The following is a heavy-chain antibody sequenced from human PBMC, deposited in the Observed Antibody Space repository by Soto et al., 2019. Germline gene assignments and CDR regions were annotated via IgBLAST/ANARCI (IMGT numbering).Heavy chain of an antibody. D-gene: IGHD1-26*01. Sequence: QVQLVESGGGLVKPGWSRRLACAASGFTFSDYYMSWIRQAPGKGLAWVSYISSSGSTIYYADAVKGRFTISRDNAKNSRDRQMNSLRAEDTAVYYCARSVDPRVSATEDPDWYFDLWGRGTLVTVSS. CDR3: ARSVDPRVSATEDPDWYFDL. V-gene: IGHV3-11*01. CDR2: ISSSGSTI. J-gene: IGHJ2*01. CDR1: GFTFSDYY.